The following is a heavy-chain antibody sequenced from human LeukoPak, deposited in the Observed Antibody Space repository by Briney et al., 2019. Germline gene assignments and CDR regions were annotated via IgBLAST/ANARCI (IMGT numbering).Heavy chain of an antibody. CDR1: GFTFSSYW. Sequence: PGGSLRLSCAASGFTFSSYWMSWARQAPGKGLERVANIRRDGSDKYYVDSVKGRFTISRDNAKNSLYLQMNSLRAEDTAVYYFAKDYFASGNSVSDYWGQGTLVTVFS. CDR3: AKDYFASGNSVSDY. D-gene: IGHD3-10*01. CDR2: IRRDGSDK. V-gene: IGHV3-7*01. J-gene: IGHJ4*02.